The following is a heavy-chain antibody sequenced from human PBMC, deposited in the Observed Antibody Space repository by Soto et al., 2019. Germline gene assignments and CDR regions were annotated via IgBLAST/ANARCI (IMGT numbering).Heavy chain of an antibody. D-gene: IGHD4-17*01. V-gene: IGHV4-59*08. CDR1: GGSISSYY. Sequence: SETLSLTCTVSGGSISSYYWSWIRQPPGKGLEWIGYIYYSGSTNYNPSLKSRVTLSVDTSKNQFSLKLSAVTAADTAVYYCARHLKVTTFDYWGQGTLVTVSS. J-gene: IGHJ4*02. CDR2: IYYSGST. CDR3: ARHLKVTTFDY.